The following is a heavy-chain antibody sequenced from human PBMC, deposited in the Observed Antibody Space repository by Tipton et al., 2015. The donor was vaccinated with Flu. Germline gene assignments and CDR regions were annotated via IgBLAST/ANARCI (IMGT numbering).Heavy chain of an antibody. CDR2: IYHTGTT. CDR3: VRDRWEYSSGFDS. V-gene: IGHV4-38-2*02. CDR1: GYSISSGYY. J-gene: IGHJ4*02. Sequence: TLSLTCAVSGYSISSGYYWGWIRQPPGKGLEWIGSIYHTGTTSYNPSLKSRVIISVDTSKNQFSLKLTSVTAADTAVYYCVRDRWEYSSGFDSWGQGTLVTVSP. D-gene: IGHD6-19*01.